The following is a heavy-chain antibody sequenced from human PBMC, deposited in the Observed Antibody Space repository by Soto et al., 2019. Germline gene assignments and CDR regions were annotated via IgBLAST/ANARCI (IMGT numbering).Heavy chain of an antibody. Sequence: ESLKISFKGSGYSFTSYWIIWVRQIPGKGLEWMGRIDPTDSYTNYSPSFQGHVTISADKSITTAYLQWSSLKASDTAMYYCARPLAVAGSYYYYGMDVWGQGTAVTVSS. CDR1: GYSFTSYW. CDR2: IDPTDSYT. D-gene: IGHD6-19*01. J-gene: IGHJ6*02. V-gene: IGHV5-10-1*01. CDR3: ARPLAVAGSYYYYGMDV.